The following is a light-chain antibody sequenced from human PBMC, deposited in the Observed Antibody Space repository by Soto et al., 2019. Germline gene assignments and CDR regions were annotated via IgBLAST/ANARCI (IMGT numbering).Light chain of an antibody. CDR3: LQDYNYPRP. J-gene: IGKJ1*01. CDR1: HGVRRS. Sequence: AIPMTQSPSSLSASVGNRVTITCRASHGVRRSLGWYQQTTGKAPKLLIYAAASLQSGVPSRFRGSGSDTDFNHTIRSLKAEASATYCYLQDYNYPRPFGQGTNVEIK. V-gene: IGKV1-6*01. CDR2: AAA.